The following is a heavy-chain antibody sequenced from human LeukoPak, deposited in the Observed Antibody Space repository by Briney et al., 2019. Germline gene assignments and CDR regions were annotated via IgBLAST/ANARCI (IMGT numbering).Heavy chain of an antibody. CDR2: INPNSGGT. CDR1: GYTFTGYY. D-gene: IGHD6-6*01. J-gene: IGHJ5*02. CDR3: ARDGSSSPSRWFDP. Sequence: ASVKVSXKASGYTFTGYYMHWVRQARGQGLEWMGRINPNSGGTNYAQKFQGRVTMTRDTSISTAYMELSRLRSDDTAVYYCARDGSSSPSRWFDPWGQGTLVTVSS. V-gene: IGHV1-2*06.